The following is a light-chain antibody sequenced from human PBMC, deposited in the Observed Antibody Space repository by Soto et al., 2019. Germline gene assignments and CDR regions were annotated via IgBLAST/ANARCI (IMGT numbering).Light chain of an antibody. CDR2: GAS. CDR3: QQCNSWPYT. J-gene: IGKJ2*01. CDR1: QSVSDN. V-gene: IGKV3-15*01. Sequence: EVVMTQSPATLSVSPGERVTLSCRASQSVSDNLAWYQQKPGQAPRLLIYGASTRATTIPARFSGSGSGTEFTLTISSLQSEDFAVYYCQQCNSWPYTFGQGTKLDIK.